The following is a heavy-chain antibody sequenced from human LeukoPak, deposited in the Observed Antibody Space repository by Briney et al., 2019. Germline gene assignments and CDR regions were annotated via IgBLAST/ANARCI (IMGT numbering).Heavy chain of an antibody. J-gene: IGHJ5*02. V-gene: IGHV1-2*06. CDR1: GYTFTGYY. CDR2: INPNSGGT. D-gene: IGHD2-15*01. Sequence: GASVKVSCKASGYTFTGYYMHWVRQAPGQGLEWMGRINPNSGGTNYAQKFQGRVTMTRDTSISTAYMELSRLRSDDTAVYYCARGYCSGGSCYSGNWFDPWGQGTLVTVSS. CDR3: ARGYCSGGSCYSGNWFDP.